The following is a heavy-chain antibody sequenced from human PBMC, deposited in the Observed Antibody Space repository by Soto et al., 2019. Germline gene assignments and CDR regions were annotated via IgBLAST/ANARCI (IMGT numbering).Heavy chain of an antibody. CDR3: AKGGSIAVAGR. CDR1: GFTFSSYG. J-gene: IGHJ4*02. D-gene: IGHD6-19*01. CDR2: ISYDGSNK. Sequence: QVQLVESGGGVVQPGRSLRLSCAASGFTFSSYGMHWVRQAPGKGLEWVAVISYDGSNKYYADSVKGRFTISRDNSKNTLYLQMNSLRAEDTAVYYCAKGGSIAVAGRWGQGTLVTVSS. V-gene: IGHV3-30*18.